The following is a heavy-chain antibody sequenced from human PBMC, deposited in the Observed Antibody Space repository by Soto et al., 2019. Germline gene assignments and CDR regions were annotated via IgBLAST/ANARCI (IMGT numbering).Heavy chain of an antibody. CDR1: GGSFSGYY. CDR2: INHSGST. Sequence: PSETLSLTCAVYGGSFSGYYWSWIRQPPGKGLEWIGEINHSGSTNYNPSLKSRVTISVDTSKNQFSLKLSSVTAADTAVYYCASSGPTGTYYYYGMDVWGQGTTVTVSS. V-gene: IGHV4-34*01. D-gene: IGHD2-8*02. J-gene: IGHJ6*02. CDR3: ASSGPTGTYYYYGMDV.